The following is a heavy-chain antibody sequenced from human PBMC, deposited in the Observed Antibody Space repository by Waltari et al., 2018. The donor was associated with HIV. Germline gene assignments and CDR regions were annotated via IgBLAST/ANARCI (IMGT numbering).Heavy chain of an antibody. V-gene: IGHV4-39*07. CDR2: IYYSGST. CDR3: ARGPGIAVAGHPFDY. D-gene: IGHD6-19*01. CDR1: GGSISSSSYY. Sequence: QLQLQESGPGLVKPSETLSLTCTVSGGSISSSSYYWGWIRQPPGKGLEWIGSIYYSGSTYYNPSLKSRVTISVDTSKNQFSLKLSSVTAADTAVYYCARGPGIAVAGHPFDYWGQGTLVTVSS. J-gene: IGHJ4*02.